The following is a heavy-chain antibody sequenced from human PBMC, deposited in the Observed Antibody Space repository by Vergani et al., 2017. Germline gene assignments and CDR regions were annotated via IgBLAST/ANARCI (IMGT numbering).Heavy chain of an antibody. J-gene: IGHJ4*02. D-gene: IGHD5-24*01. CDR1: GYTFTGYY. CDR3: ATGTARWLQFGGFDY. Sequence: QVQLVQSGAEVKKPGASVKVSCKASGYTFTGYYMHWVRQAPGQGLEWMGWINPNSGGTNYAQKFQGRVTITADKSTSTAYMELSSLRSDDTAVYYCATGTARWLQFGGFDYWGQGTLVTVSS. CDR2: INPNSGGT. V-gene: IGHV1-2*02.